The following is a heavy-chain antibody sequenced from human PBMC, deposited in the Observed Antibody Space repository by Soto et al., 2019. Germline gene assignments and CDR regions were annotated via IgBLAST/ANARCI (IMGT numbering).Heavy chain of an antibody. CDR2: MNTNSGNT. V-gene: IGHV1-8*01. CDR1: GYTFTSYD. Sequence: GASVKVSCKASGYTFTSYDINWVRQATGQGLEWMGWMNTNSGNTGDAQKVQGRVTMTRNTSISTAYMELSSLRSEDTAVYYCARGSHLRCQVPAAIPVSYYGMDVWGQGTTVTVSS. J-gene: IGHJ6*02. CDR3: ARGSHLRCQVPAAIPVSYYGMDV. D-gene: IGHD2-2*02.